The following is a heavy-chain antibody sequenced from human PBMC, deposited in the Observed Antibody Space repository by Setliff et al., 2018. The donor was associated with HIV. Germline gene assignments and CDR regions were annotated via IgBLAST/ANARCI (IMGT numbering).Heavy chain of an antibody. J-gene: IGHJ4*02. Sequence: PSETLSLTCIVSGGSISSSSHYWGWIRQSPGKGLEWIGEISHSGSSNYSPSLESRLTISVDTSKNQVSLKLNSVTAADSAVYYCVRGANFYTPRKRIFDHWGQGVLVTVSS. CDR1: GGSISSSSHY. V-gene: IGHV4-39*07. CDR3: VRGANFYTPRKRIFDH. D-gene: IGHD3-3*01. CDR2: ISHSGSS.